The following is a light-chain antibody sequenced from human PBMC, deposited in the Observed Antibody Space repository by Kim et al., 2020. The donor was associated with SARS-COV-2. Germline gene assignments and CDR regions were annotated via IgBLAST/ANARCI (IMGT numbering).Light chain of an antibody. CDR2: GAS. Sequence: SPGERATLSCRASQSVSSNLAWYQKKPGQAPRLLIYGASTRATGIPARFSGSGSGTEFTLTISSLQSEDFAVYYCQRYNTWPPWTFGQGTKVDIK. CDR1: QSVSSN. CDR3: QRYNTWPPWT. J-gene: IGKJ1*01. V-gene: IGKV3-15*01.